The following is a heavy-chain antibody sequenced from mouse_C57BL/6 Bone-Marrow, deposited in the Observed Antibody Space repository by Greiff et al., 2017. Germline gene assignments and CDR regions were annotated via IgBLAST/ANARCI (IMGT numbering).Heavy chain of an antibody. V-gene: IGHV1-72*01. CDR1: GYTFTSYW. CDR2: FDPNSGGT. Sequence: VQLQQPGAELVKPGASVKLSCKASGYTFTSYWMHWVKQRPGRGLEWIGRFDPNSGGTTYNEQFKSKATLPVDTPSRTAYMQLSRLTSEDSAVYYGARWVSGYSRAWFAYWGQGTLVTVSA. J-gene: IGHJ3*01. D-gene: IGHD2-3*01. CDR3: ARWVSGYSRAWFAY.